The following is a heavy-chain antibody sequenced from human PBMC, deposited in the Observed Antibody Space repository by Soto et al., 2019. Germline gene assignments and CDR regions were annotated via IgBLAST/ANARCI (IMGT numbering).Heavy chain of an antibody. CDR3: AKDQSSHYYDSSGYYYHFDY. D-gene: IGHD3-22*01. CDR2: ISGSGGST. Sequence: EVQLLESGGGLVQPGGSLRLSCAASGFTFSSYAMSWVRQAPGKGLEWVSAISGSGGSTYYADSVKGRFTISRDNSKNTLYLQINSLRAEDTAVYYCAKDQSSHYYDSSGYYYHFDYWGQGTLVTVSS. CDR1: GFTFSSYA. J-gene: IGHJ4*02. V-gene: IGHV3-23*01.